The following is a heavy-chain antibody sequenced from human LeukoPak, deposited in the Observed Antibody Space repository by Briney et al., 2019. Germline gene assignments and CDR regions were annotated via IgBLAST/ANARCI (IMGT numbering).Heavy chain of an antibody. Sequence: ASVKVSCKASGYTFPGYYMHWVRQAPGQGLEWMGWINHNSGGTTYAQKFQGRVPMTRDTSISTAYMELSRLRSDDTAVYYCAREHSSSSGKVFDYWGQGTLVTVSS. V-gene: IGHV1-2*02. CDR3: AREHSSSSGKVFDY. CDR1: GYTFPGYY. D-gene: IGHD6-6*01. CDR2: INHNSGGT. J-gene: IGHJ4*01.